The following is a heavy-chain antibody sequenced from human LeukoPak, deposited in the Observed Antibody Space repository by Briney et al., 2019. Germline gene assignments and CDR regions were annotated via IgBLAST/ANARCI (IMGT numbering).Heavy chain of an antibody. D-gene: IGHD6-19*01. J-gene: IGHJ4*02. V-gene: IGHV3-23*01. CDR2: LSATVSDGGA. CDR3: AKNRGKGSVSGTGEIDY. Sequence: GGSLRLSCAASAFTFSNYAMSWVRQAPGKGLEWVSTLSATVSDGGAYYADSVKGRFTISRDNSKNTLHLQMNSLRDEDTAMYYCAKNRGKGSVSGTGEIDYWGQGTLVTVSS. CDR1: AFTFSNYA.